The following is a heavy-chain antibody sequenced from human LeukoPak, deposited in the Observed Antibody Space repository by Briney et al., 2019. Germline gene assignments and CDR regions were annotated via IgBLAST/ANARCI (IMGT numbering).Heavy chain of an antibody. V-gene: IGHV4-30-2*01. CDR2: IYHSGST. CDR3: ARSSNYYDSSGYSY. J-gene: IGHJ4*02. CDR1: GGSISSGGYS. Sequence: SQTLSLTCAVSGGSISSGGYSWSWIRQPPGKGLGWIGYIYHSGSTYYNPSLKSRVTISVDRSKNQFSLKLSSVTAADTAVYYCARSSNYYDSSGYSYWGQGTLVTVSS. D-gene: IGHD3-22*01.